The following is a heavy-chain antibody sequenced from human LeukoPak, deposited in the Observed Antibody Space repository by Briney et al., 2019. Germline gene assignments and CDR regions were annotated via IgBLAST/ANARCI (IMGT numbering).Heavy chain of an antibody. CDR3: ARESFAARWD. Sequence: GGSLRLSCAASGFTFSSYGMSWVRQAPGKGLEWVANIKQDGSEKYYVDSVKGRFTISRDNANNLLYLQMNSLRAEDTAVYYCARESFAARWDWGQGTLVTVSS. CDR1: GFTFSSYG. V-gene: IGHV3-7*01. J-gene: IGHJ4*02. CDR2: IKQDGSEK. D-gene: IGHD6-6*01.